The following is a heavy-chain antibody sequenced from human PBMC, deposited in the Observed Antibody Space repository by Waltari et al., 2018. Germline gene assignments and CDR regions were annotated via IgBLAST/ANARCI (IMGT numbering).Heavy chain of an antibody. CDR1: GFTFRSYA. J-gene: IGHJ4*02. V-gene: IGHV3-30*01. Sequence: QVQLVESGGGVVQPGRSLRLSCAASGFTFRSYAMHWVRPAPGKGLEWVAVISYDGSNKYYADSVKGRFTISRDNSKNTLYLQMNSLRAEDTAVYYCARDRPRPPASGSPDYWGQGTLVTVSS. CDR3: ARDRPRPPASGSPDY. D-gene: IGHD1-26*01. CDR2: ISYDGSNK.